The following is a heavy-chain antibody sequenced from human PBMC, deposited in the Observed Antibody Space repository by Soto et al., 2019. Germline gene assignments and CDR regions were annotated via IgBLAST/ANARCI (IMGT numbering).Heavy chain of an antibody. J-gene: IGHJ4*02. D-gene: IGHD2-15*01. CDR3: ARRWGRSFDY. Sequence: PSETLSLTCAVSGGSISSYYWSWIRQPPGKGLEWIGYIYYSGSTSYNPSLKSRVTISVDTSKNQFSLKLGSVTAADTAVYYCARRWGRSFDYWGQGTLVTVSS. CDR2: IYYSGST. CDR1: GGSISSYY. V-gene: IGHV4-59*08.